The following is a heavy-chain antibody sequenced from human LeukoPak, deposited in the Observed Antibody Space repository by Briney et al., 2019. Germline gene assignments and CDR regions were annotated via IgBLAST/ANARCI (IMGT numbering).Heavy chain of an antibody. CDR3: ARRSRDGYNYLRLYYFDY. CDR1: GYSFTSYW. V-gene: IGHV5-51*01. CDR2: IYPGDSDT. Sequence: GESLKISCKGSGYSFTSYWIGWVRQMPGKGLEWMGIIYPGDSDTRYSPSFQGQVTISADKSISTACLQWSSLKASDTAMYYCARRSRDGYNYLRLYYFDYWGQGTLVTVSS. D-gene: IGHD5-24*01. J-gene: IGHJ4*02.